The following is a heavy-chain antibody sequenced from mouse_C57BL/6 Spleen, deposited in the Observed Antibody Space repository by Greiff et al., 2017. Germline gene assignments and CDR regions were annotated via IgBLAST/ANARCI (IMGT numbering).Heavy chain of an antibody. D-gene: IGHD2-3*01. Sequence: EVQRVESGGGLVKPGGSLKLSCAASGFTFSSYTMSWVRQTPEKRLEWVATISGGGGNTYYPDSVKGRFTISRDNAKNTLYLQMSSLRSEDTALYYCARDWDGYFDYWGQGTTLTVST. CDR2: ISGGGGNT. J-gene: IGHJ2*01. CDR1: GFTFSSYT. V-gene: IGHV5-9*01. CDR3: ARDWDGYFDY.